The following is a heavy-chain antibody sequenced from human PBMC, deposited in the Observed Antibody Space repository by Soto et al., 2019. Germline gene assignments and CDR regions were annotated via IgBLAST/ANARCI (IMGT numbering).Heavy chain of an antibody. V-gene: IGHV3-23*01. Sequence: EVQLLESGGGLVQPGGSLRLSCAASGFTFSSYAMSWVRQAPGKGLEWVSAISGSGGSTYYADSVKVRFTIPRDNSKNTLNLQMNSLRPEDTAVYYSAKFAEHCRGGSCYFWGFDYRGRGTLVTVSS. J-gene: IGHJ4*02. D-gene: IGHD2-15*01. CDR1: GFTFSSYA. CDR3: AKFAEHCRGGSCYFWGFDY. CDR2: ISGSGGST.